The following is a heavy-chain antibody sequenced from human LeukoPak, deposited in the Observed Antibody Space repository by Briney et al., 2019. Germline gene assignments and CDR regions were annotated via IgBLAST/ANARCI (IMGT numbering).Heavy chain of an antibody. CDR2: IRSKPNSYAT. D-gene: IGHD5-12*01. CDR1: GFTFSGSG. J-gene: IGHJ6*02. CDR3: TRMGHSGYGSLYYYYGMDV. Sequence: GGSLRLSCVGSGFTFSGSGIHWVRQAPGKGLEWVGRIRSKPNSYATAYGASVRGRFIISRDDSKTTAYLQMNSLKTEDTAVYYCTRMGHSGYGSLYYYYGMDVWGQGTTVTVSS. V-gene: IGHV3-73*01.